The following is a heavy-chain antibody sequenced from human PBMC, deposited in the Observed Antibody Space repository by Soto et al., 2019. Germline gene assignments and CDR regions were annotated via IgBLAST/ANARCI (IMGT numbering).Heavy chain of an antibody. D-gene: IGHD5-18*01. V-gene: IGHV3-30*18. Sequence: GGSLRLSCAASGFTFSSYGMHRVRQAPGKGLEWVAVISYDGSNKYYADSVKGRFTISRDNSKNTLYLQMNSLRAEDTAVYYCAKGGIQLWDLFDYWGQGTLVTVSS. CDR3: AKGGIQLWDLFDY. CDR2: ISYDGSNK. J-gene: IGHJ4*02. CDR1: GFTFSSYG.